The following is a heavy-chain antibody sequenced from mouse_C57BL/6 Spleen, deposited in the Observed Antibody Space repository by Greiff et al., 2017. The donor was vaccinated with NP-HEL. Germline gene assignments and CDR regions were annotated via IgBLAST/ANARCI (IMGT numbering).Heavy chain of an antibody. V-gene: IGHV7-3*01. CDR2: IRNKANGYTT. CDR3: ARGDYGSSSWFAY. J-gene: IGHJ3*01. Sequence: EVKLMESGGGLVQPGGSLSLSCAASGFTFTDYYMSWVRQPPGKALEWLGFIRNKANGYTTEYSASVKGRFTISRDNSQSILYLQMNALRAEDSATYYCARGDYGSSSWFAYWGQGTLVTVSA. CDR1: GFTFTDYY. D-gene: IGHD1-1*01.